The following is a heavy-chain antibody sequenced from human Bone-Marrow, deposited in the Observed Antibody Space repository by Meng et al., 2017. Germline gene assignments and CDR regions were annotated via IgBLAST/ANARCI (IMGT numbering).Heavy chain of an antibody. J-gene: IGHJ4*02. CDR3: ARESFVYYGSGSFDY. CDR1: GFTFSSYG. V-gene: IGHV3-33*01. D-gene: IGHD3-10*01. CDR2: IWYDGSNK. Sequence: GESLKISCAASGFTFSSYGMHCVRQAPGKGLEWVAVIWYDGSNKYYADSVKGRFTISRDNSKNTLYLQMNSLRAEDTAVYYCARESFVYYGSGSFDYWGQGTLVTVSS.